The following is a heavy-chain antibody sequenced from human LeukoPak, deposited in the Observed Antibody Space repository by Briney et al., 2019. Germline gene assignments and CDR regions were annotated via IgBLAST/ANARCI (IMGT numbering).Heavy chain of an antibody. CDR1: GFSVSTDY. J-gene: IGHJ6*03. CDR3: AREQQLVLVYYYYYYMDV. Sequence: GGSLRLSCAASGFSVSTDYMSWVRQAPGKGLEWVSVIFTGDSTYHADSVKGRFTISRDNSKNTLYLQMNSLRAEDTAVYYCAREQQLVLVYYYYYYMDVWGKGTTVTVSS. D-gene: IGHD6-13*01. CDR2: IFTGDST. V-gene: IGHV3-66*02.